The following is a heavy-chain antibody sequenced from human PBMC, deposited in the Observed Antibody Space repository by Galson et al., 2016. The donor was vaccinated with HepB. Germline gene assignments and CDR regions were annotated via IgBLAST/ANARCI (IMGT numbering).Heavy chain of an antibody. V-gene: IGHV3-53*01. CDR3: TSQRVYGRLTSD. J-gene: IGHJ4*02. CDR1: GFPVSSNY. Sequence: SLRLSCAVSGFPVSSNYMTWVRQAPGKGPEWVSVIHTGGNTYYADSVRGRFTISRDNSKNTQYLQMKSLRVEDTAVYYCTSQRVYGRLTSDWGQGTLVTVSS. CDR2: IHTGGNT. D-gene: IGHD6-13*01.